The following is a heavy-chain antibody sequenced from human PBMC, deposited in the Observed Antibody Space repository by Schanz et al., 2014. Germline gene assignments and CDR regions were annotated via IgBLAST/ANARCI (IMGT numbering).Heavy chain of an antibody. CDR1: GFTFTTFA. J-gene: IGHJ6*02. CDR2: ISDRGDGT. Sequence: EQVLESGGGFVQPGGSLRLSCATSGFTFTTFAMTWVRQAPGKGLEWVSGISDRGDGTNYGDSVRGRFTISRDNSKNTLHLQMNSLRVEDTAVYYCAKDDTQVNGMDVWGQGTTVTVSS. V-gene: IGHV3-23*01. CDR3: AKDDTQVNGMDV.